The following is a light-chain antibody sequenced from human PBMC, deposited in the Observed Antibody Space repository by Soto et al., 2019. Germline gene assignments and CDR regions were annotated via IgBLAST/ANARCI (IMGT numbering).Light chain of an antibody. CDR3: QQSYSTPPGT. J-gene: IGKJ2*01. V-gene: IGKV1-39*01. CDR1: QSISTY. Sequence: DIQMTQSPSSLSASVGDRVTITCRPSQSISTYLNWYQQNPGKAPNLLIYDASSLQSGVPSRFSGSGSGTDFTLTISSLQPEDFATYYCQQSYSTPPGTFGQGTKLEIK. CDR2: DAS.